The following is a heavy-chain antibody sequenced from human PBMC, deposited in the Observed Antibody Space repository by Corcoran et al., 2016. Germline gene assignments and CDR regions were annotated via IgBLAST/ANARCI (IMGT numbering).Heavy chain of an antibody. V-gene: IGHV2-70*04. D-gene: IGHD6-13*01. Sequence: QVTLKESGPALVKPTQTLTQTCTFSGCSLSTIGMRVSWIRQPPGKAREWLARIDWDDDKFYSTSLKTRLTNSKDTSKNQVVLTMTNMDPWDTATYYCARGGGMAAAGDYSYYGMDVWGQATTVTVSS. J-gene: IGHJ6*02. CDR1: GCSLSTIGMR. CDR3: ARGGGMAAAGDYSYYGMDV. CDR2: IDWDDDK.